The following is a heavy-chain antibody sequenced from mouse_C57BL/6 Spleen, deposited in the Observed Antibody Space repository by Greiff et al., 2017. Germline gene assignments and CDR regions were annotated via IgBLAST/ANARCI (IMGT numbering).Heavy chain of an antibody. CDR2: INPSTGGT. CDR1: GYSFTGYY. Sequence: VQLQQSGPELVKPGASVKISCKASGYSFTGYYMNWVKQSPEKSLEWIGEINPSTGGTTYNQKFKAKATLTVDTSSSTAYMQLSSLTSEDSAVYYCARDGTGRFAYWGQGTLVTVSA. CDR3: ARDGTGRFAY. J-gene: IGHJ3*01. V-gene: IGHV1-42*01. D-gene: IGHD4-1*01.